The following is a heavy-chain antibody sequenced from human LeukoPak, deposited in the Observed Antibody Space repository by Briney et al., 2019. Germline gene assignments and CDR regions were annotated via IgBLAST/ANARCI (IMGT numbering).Heavy chain of an antibody. V-gene: IGHV3-23*01. CDR3: AAYASLDY. Sequence: GGSLRLSCAASGFTFTSYAMSWVRQAPGEGLEWVSIISASGGTTYYADSVKGRFTISRDNSKNSLYLQMNSLRAEDTAVYYCAAYASLDYLGQGTLLTVSS. D-gene: IGHD4-17*01. CDR2: ISASGGTT. CDR1: GFTFTSYA. J-gene: IGHJ4*02.